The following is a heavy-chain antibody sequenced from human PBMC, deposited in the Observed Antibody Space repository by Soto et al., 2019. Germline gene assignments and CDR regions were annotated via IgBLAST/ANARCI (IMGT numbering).Heavy chain of an antibody. D-gene: IGHD3-10*01. V-gene: IGHV1-69*13. J-gene: IGHJ5*02. CDR3: ARAGETYYYGSEYNWFDP. Sequence: ASVRVSCKASGGTFSSYAISWVRQAPGLGLEWMGGIIPIFGTANYAQKFQGRVTITADESTSTAYMELSSLRSEDTAVYYCARAGETYYYGSEYNWFDPWGQGTLVTVSS. CDR2: IIPIFGTA. CDR1: GGTFSSYA.